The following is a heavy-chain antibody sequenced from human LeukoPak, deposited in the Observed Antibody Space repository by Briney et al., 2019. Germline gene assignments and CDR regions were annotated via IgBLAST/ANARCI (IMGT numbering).Heavy chain of an antibody. CDR3: ARQFYGSTSPNWFGP. V-gene: IGHV5-51*01. D-gene: IGHD2-2*01. CDR2: IYPGDSDT. Sequence: GESLKISCKGSGYSFTSYWIGWVRQMPGKGLEWMGIIYPGDSDTRYSPSFQGQVTISADKSISTAYLQWSSLKASDTAMYYCARQFYGSTSPNWFGPWGQGTLVTVSS. CDR1: GYSFTSYW. J-gene: IGHJ5*02.